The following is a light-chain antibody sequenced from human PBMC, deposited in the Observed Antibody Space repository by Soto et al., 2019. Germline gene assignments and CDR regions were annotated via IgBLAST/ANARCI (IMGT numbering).Light chain of an antibody. CDR3: WSYGGDKTVYV. V-gene: IGLV3-21*02. CDR1: NIGSKS. CDR2: DDS. Sequence: SYELTQPPSVSVAPGQTARITCGGNNIGSKSVHWYQQKPGQAPVLVVYDDSDRPSGIPERFSGSNSGNTASLTISGLQAEDEAEYYCWSYGGDKTVYVFGGGTKLTVL. J-gene: IGLJ1*01.